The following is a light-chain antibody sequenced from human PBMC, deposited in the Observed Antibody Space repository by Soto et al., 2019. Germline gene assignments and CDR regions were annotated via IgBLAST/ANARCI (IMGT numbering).Light chain of an antibody. CDR2: DAS. CDR1: QSVSTY. J-gene: IGKJ4*01. CDR3: QQRSNWPPT. Sequence: EIVLTQSPATLSLSPGERATLSCWASQSVSTYLAWYQQKPGQAPRLLIYDASNRATGIPARFSGSGSGTDFTLTINSLEPEDFAVYYCQQRSNWPPTFGGGTKVEIK. V-gene: IGKV3-11*01.